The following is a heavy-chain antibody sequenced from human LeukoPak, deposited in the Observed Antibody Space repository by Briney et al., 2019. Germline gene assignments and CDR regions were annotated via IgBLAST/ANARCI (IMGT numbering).Heavy chain of an antibody. J-gene: IGHJ6*03. V-gene: IGHV4-34*01. CDR1: GGSFSDYY. D-gene: IGHD2-15*01. CDR2: INYSGST. Sequence: SETLSLTCAVYGGSFSDYYWSWIRQPPGKGLEWIGEINYSGSTNYNPSLKSRVTISVDTSKNQFSLKLSSVTAADTAVYYCARSVEGYCSGDNCYYYYYYMDVWGKGTTVTVSS. CDR3: ARSVEGYCSGDNCYYYYYYMDV.